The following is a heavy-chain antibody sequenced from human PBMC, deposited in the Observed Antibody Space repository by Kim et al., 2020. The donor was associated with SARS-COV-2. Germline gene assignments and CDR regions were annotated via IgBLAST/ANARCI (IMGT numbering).Heavy chain of an antibody. CDR1: GFTFSSYS. D-gene: IGHD3-9*01. CDR2: ISSSSSTI. CDR3: ARDAHFDWLEGGAFDY. V-gene: IGHV3-48*02. Sequence: GGSLRLSCAASGFTFSSYSMNWVRQAPGKGLEWVSYISSSSSTIYYADSVKGRFTISRDNAKNSLYLQMNSLRDEDTAVYYCARDAHFDWLEGGAFDYWGQGTLVTVSS. J-gene: IGHJ4*02.